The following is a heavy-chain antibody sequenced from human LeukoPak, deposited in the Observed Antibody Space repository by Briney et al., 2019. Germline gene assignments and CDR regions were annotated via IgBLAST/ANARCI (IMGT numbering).Heavy chain of an antibody. J-gene: IGHJ4*02. CDR3: AKAPVTSCRGAFRYPFDS. D-gene: IGHD2-15*01. Sequence: PPGGSLRLSCTVSGFSLSSYAMSWVRRAPGKGLEWVSATSSSDDGKYYADSVRGRFTISRDNSRNTMYLQMNSLRAEDAAVYYCAKAPVTSCRGAFRYPFDSWGQGTLVTVSS. CDR1: GFSLSSYA. CDR2: TSSSDDGK. V-gene: IGHV3-23*01.